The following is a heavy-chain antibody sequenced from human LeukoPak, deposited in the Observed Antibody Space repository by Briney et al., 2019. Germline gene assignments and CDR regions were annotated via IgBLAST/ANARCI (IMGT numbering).Heavy chain of an antibody. Sequence: SETLSLTCTVSGGSLSSSSYYWGWLRQPPGGGLEWVGSIYYRGSNYYNPSLKSRVTISVDPSKNQSSLKLSSVTAADTAVYYCARRYSSSWYRTGPYFDYWGQGTLVTVSS. J-gene: IGHJ4*02. CDR2: IYYRGSN. CDR3: ARRYSSSWYRTGPYFDY. D-gene: IGHD6-13*01. V-gene: IGHV4-39*01. CDR1: GGSLSSSSYY.